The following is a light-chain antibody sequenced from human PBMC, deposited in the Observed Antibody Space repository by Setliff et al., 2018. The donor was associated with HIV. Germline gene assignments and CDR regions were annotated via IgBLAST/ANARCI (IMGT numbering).Light chain of an antibody. V-gene: IGLV2-23*02. CDR2: DVN. CDR1: SSDVGGSNY. Sequence: QFVLTQPASVSGSPGQSITIACTGTSSDVGGSNYVSWYQQFPVKAPKLILYDVNKRPSGVSSRFSGSKSGNTASLTISGLQAEDDAHYWCCSYVGSTASVVFGGGTKVTVL. CDR3: CSYVGSTASVV. J-gene: IGLJ2*01.